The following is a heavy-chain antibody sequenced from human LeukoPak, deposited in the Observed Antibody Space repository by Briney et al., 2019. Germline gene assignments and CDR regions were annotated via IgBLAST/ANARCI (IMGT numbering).Heavy chain of an antibody. V-gene: IGHV3-21*01. CDR2: ITDSSSYI. J-gene: IGHJ4*02. CDR1: GFTFGSYA. CDR3: ARGFGRFGHRFGY. Sequence: KTGGSLRLSCAASGFTFGSYAMNWVRQAPGKGLEWVSSITDSSSYIYYADSLKGRFTISRDNAKNSLYLQMNSLRAEDTAFYYCARGFGRFGHRFGYSGQGTLVTVSS. D-gene: IGHD3-10*01.